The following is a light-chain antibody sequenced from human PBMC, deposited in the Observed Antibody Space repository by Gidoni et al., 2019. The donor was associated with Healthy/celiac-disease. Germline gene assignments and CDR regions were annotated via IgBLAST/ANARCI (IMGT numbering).Light chain of an antibody. J-gene: IGKJ1*01. Sequence: DIQLTQSPSFLSASVGDRVTITCRARQGISSYLAWYQQKPGKAPKLLSYATSTLQSGVPSRFSGSGSGTEFTLIISSLHPEDFATYYCQQLNSYPRTFGQGTKVEIK. V-gene: IGKV1-9*01. CDR3: QQLNSYPRT. CDR1: QGISSY. CDR2: ATS.